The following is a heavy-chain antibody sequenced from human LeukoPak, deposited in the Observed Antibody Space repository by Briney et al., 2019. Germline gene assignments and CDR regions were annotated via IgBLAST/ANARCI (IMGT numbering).Heavy chain of an antibody. Sequence: GESLKISCAASGFTFSSYAMSWVRQAPGKGLEWVSAISGSGGSTYYADSVKGRFTISRDNSKNTLYLQMNSLRAEDTAVYYCAKALGGYRNYYFDYWGQGTLVTVSS. CDR2: ISGSGGST. D-gene: IGHD5-18*01. CDR3: AKALGGYRNYYFDY. V-gene: IGHV3-23*01. CDR1: GFTFSSYA. J-gene: IGHJ4*02.